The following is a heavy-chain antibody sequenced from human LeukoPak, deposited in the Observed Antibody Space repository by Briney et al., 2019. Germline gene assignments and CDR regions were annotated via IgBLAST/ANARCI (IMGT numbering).Heavy chain of an antibody. J-gene: IGHJ4*02. Sequence: GGSLRLSCAASGFTVSSNYMSWVRRAPGKGLEWVSVIYSGGSTYYADSVKGRFTISRDNSKNTLYLQMNSLRAEDTAVYYCARERVDQLFDYWGQGTLVTVSS. D-gene: IGHD1-1*01. CDR1: GFTVSSNY. V-gene: IGHV3-53*01. CDR3: ARERVDQLFDY. CDR2: IYSGGST.